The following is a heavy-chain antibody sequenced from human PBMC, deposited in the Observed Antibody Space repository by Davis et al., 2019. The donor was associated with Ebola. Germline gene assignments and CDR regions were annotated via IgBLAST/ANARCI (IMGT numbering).Heavy chain of an antibody. J-gene: IGHJ4*02. CDR1: GGSFSGYY. Sequence: SETLSLTCAVYGGSFSGYYWNWIRQPAGKGLEWIGEINHSGSTNNNPSLKSRITISVDTSKKQFSLKLSSVTAADTAVYYCARGSGSSRHFDYWGQGTLVTVSS. D-gene: IGHD1-1*01. CDR2: INHSGST. V-gene: IGHV4-34*01. CDR3: ARGSGSSRHFDY.